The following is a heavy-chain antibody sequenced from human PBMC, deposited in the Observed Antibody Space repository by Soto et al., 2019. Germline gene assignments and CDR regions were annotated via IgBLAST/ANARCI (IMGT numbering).Heavy chain of an antibody. D-gene: IGHD5-18*01. CDR2: IYPGDSDT. CDR1: GYSFTSYW. J-gene: IGHJ4*02. Sequence: GESLKISCKGSGYSFTSYWIGWVRQMPGKGLEWMGIIYPGDSDTRYSPSFQGQVTISADKSISTAYLQWSSLKAPDTAMYYCARLSSARAGHRYGYSVCGQGSLVT. V-gene: IGHV5-51*01. CDR3: ARLSSARAGHRYGYSV.